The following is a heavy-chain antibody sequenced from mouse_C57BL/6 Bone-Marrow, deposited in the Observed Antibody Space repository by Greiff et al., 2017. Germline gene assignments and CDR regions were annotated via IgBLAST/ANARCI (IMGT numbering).Heavy chain of an antibody. V-gene: IGHV14-4*01. Sequence: VQLQQSGAELVRPGASVKLSCTASGFNIKDDYMHWVKQRPEQGLEWIGWIDPENGDTEYASKFQGKATITADTSSNTAYLQLSSLTSEDTAVYYCTTHDSGSHDYWGQGTTLTVSS. J-gene: IGHJ2*01. CDR2: IDPENGDT. D-gene: IGHD1-1*01. CDR1: GFNIKDDY. CDR3: TTHDSGSHDY.